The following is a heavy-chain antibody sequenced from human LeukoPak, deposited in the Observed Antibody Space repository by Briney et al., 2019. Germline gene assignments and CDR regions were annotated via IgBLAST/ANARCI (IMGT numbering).Heavy chain of an antibody. D-gene: IGHD3-10*01. J-gene: IGHJ4*02. CDR2: INHSGST. Sequence: EXLSLTCAVYGVSFSGYYWSWIRQPPGKGLEWIGEINHSGSTNYNPSLKSRVTISVDTSKNQFSLKLSSVTAADTAVYYCARGSSGVRGVYSPRPLGYWGQGTLVTVSS. CDR1: GVSFSGYY. CDR3: ARGSSGVRGVYSPRPLGY. V-gene: IGHV4-34*01.